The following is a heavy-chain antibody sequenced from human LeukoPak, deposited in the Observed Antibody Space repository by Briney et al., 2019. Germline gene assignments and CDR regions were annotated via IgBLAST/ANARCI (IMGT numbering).Heavy chain of an antibody. V-gene: IGHV4-4*07. CDR1: GGSISSYY. Sequence: PSETLSLTCTVSGGSISSYYWTWIRQPAGKGLEWIGRIYTTGSTNYNPSLKSRVTISVDTSKNQFSLKLSSVTAADTAVYYCAREANCGGDCYVDYWGQGTLVTVSS. CDR2: IYTTGST. D-gene: IGHD2-21*02. J-gene: IGHJ4*02. CDR3: AREANCGGDCYVDY.